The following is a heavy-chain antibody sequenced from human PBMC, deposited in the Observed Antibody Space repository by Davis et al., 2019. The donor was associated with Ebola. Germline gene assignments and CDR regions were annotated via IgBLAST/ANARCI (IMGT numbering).Heavy chain of an antibody. D-gene: IGHD7-27*01. V-gene: IGHV4-30-2*01. J-gene: IGHJ5*02. CDR2: IYHSGST. CDR3: ARDGAIGANWGFSLGLS. Sequence: SQTLSLTCAVSGGLISSGGYPWSWIRQPPGKGLEWIGYIYHSGSTYYNPSLKSRATISVDRSKNQFSLKLSSVTAADTAVYYCARDGAIGANWGFSLGLSWGQGTLVTVSS. CDR1: GGLISSGGYP.